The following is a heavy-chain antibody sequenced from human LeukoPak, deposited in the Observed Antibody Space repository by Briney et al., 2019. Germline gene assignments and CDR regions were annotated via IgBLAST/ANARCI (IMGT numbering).Heavy chain of an antibody. CDR3: ASFEGLEWSSFDY. CDR2: ISYDGSNK. D-gene: IGHD3-3*01. J-gene: IGHJ4*02. CDR1: GFTFSSYA. V-gene: IGHV3-30-3*01. Sequence: PGGSLRLSCAASGFTFSSYAMHWVRQAPGKGLEWVAVISYDGSNKYYADSVKGRFTISRDNSKNTLYLQMNSLRAEDTAVYYCASFEGLEWSSFDYWGQGTLVTVSS.